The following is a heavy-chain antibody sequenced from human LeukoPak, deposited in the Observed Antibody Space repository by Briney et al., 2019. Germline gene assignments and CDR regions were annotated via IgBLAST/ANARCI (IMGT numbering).Heavy chain of an antibody. CDR2: ISAYNGKI. Sequence: ASVKVSCKASGYTFSSYGISWVRQAPGQGLEWMGWISAYNGKINYVEKVQGRVTMTTDTSKGTGYMELRSLRSDDTAVYYCARNTGFDYWGQGTLVAVSS. CDR1: GYTFSSYG. J-gene: IGHJ4*02. D-gene: IGHD1-1*01. V-gene: IGHV1-18*01. CDR3: ARNTGFDY.